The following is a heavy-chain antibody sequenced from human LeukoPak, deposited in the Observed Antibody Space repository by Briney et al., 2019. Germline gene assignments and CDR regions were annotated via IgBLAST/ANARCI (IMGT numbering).Heavy chain of an antibody. CDR1: GFTFCSYS. D-gene: IGHD3-10*01. CDR3: ARDGSGSVWDAFDI. V-gene: IGHV3-21*01. CDR2: ISSSSSYI. Sequence: GGSLRLSCAASGFTFCSYSMNWVRQAPGKGLEWVSSISSSSSYIYYADSVKGRFTISRDNAKNSLYLQMNSLRAEDTAVYYCARDGSGSVWDAFDIWGQGTMVTVSS. J-gene: IGHJ3*02.